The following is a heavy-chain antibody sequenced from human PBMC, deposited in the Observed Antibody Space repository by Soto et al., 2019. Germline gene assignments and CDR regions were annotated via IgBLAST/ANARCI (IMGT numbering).Heavy chain of an antibody. J-gene: IGHJ4*02. CDR3: AGARYGSSGALSQ. V-gene: IGHV3-48*01. D-gene: IGHD3-10*01. Sequence: EVQLVESGGGLVQPVGSLRLSCAASGFTFSSYSMNWVRQAPGKGLEWVSYISYSSSTIYYADSVKGRFTISIDNAKSTLYRQMYRLLGDDTAVQYCAGARYGSSGALSQWGQGTLGTGSS. CDR2: ISYSSSTI. CDR1: GFTFSSYS.